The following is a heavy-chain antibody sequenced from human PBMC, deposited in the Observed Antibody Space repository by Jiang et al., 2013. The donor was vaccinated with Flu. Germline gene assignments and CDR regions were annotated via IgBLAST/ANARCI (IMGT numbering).Heavy chain of an antibody. Sequence: SQTLSLTCAISGDSVSSNSATWNWIRQSPSRGLEWLGRTYYRSKWYNDYAVSVKSRITINPDTSKNQFSLQLNSVTPEDTAVYYCARDPRIVATISSLVDSALDVWGKGTT. CDR1: GDSVSSNSAT. D-gene: IGHD5-12*01. CDR2: TYYRSKWYN. V-gene: IGHV6-1*01. J-gene: IGHJ6*03. CDR3: ARDPRIVATISSLVDSALDV.